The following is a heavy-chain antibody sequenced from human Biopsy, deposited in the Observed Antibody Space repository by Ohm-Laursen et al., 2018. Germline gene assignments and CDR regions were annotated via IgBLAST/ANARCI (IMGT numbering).Heavy chain of an antibody. V-gene: IGHV3-9*01. Sequence: SLRLSCAASGFTFSGFSMNWVRQAPGKGLEWVSSISWQSATRNYADSVKGRFDISRDNAKKSLYLEVDSLRDEDTALYYCVKDKDFRDAFDIWGQGTMVTVSS. CDR1: GFTFSGFS. CDR3: VKDKDFRDAFDI. J-gene: IGHJ3*02. D-gene: IGHD3-3*01. CDR2: ISWQSATR.